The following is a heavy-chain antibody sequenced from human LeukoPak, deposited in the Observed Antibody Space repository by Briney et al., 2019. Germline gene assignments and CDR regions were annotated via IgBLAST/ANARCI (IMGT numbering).Heavy chain of an antibody. CDR1: GFTFSSYS. D-gene: IGHD3-22*01. CDR3: ARDPLTYYYDSTGYEEGAY. V-gene: IGHV3-21*01. CDR2: ISSSSSYI. Sequence: GGSLRLSCAASGFTFSSYSVNWVRQAPGKGLEWVSSISSSSSYIYYADSVKGRFTISRDNAKNSLYLQMNSLRAEDTAVYYCARDPLTYYYDSTGYEEGAYWGQGTLVTVSS. J-gene: IGHJ4*02.